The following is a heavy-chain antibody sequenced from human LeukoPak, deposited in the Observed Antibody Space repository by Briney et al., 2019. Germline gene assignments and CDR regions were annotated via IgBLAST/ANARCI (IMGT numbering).Heavy chain of an antibody. Sequence: SETLSLTCTVSGDSTNSYYWNWIRQPPGKGLEWIGYIYYSGRTDYNPSLKSRVTISVDTSKHQFSMKLKSVTAADTAVYFCARGRWLPNAFDIWGQGTMVTVFS. CDR1: GDSTNSYY. V-gene: IGHV4-59*01. CDR3: ARGRWLPNAFDI. CDR2: IYYSGRT. D-gene: IGHD5-24*01. J-gene: IGHJ3*02.